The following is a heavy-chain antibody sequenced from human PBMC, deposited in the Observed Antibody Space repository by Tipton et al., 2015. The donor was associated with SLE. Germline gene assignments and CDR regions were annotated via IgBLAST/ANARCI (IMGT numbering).Heavy chain of an antibody. Sequence: LRLSCTVSNGSISSSPYYWGWIRQSPGKGLEWVGSIYYSGSTYYNPSLKSRVTISVDTSRNQCSLNLTSVTAADTAVYYCARGPYYYMDVWGKGTTVTVS. CDR1: NGSISSSPYY. J-gene: IGHJ6*03. V-gene: IGHV4-39*07. CDR3: ARGPYYYMDV. CDR2: IYYSGST.